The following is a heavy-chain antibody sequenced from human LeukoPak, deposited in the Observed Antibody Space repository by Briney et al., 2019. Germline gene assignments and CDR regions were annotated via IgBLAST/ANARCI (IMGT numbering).Heavy chain of an antibody. J-gene: IGHJ6*03. CDR3: ARVFVPVGRAATVWTLGASQSYMSV. V-gene: IGHV4-31*03. CDR1: GASIRSGGFY. CDR2: IYYDGRT. D-gene: IGHD1-26*01. Sequence: SETLSLTCTVSGASIRSGGFYWSWIRQHPGKGLEWIGYIYYDGRTYYNPSLKSRVTMSVDTSKSQFSLRLASVTAADTAVYYSARVFVPVGRAATVWTLGASQSYMSVWGSGTTVTVSS.